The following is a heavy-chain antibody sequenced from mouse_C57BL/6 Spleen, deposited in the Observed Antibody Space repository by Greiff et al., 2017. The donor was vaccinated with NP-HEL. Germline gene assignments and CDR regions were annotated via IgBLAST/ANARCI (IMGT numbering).Heavy chain of an antibody. V-gene: IGHV1-7*01. CDR3: TRSKNTIDY. CDR2: INPSSGYT. Sequence: VQLQQSGAELAKPGASVKLSCTASGYTFTSYWMHWVKQRPGQGLEWIGYINPSSGYTKYNQKFKDKATLTADKSSSTAYMQLSSLTYEDSTVYYCTRSKNTIDYWGQGTTLTVSS. D-gene: IGHD5-2*01. CDR1: GYTFTSYW. J-gene: IGHJ2*01.